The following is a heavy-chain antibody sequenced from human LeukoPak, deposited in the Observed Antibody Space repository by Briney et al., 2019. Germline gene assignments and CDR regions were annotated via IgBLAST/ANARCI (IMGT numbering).Heavy chain of an antibody. CDR2: ISDNGFNT. CDR3: ARIVSGAVDY. V-gene: IGHV3-23*01. J-gene: IGHJ4*02. Sequence: HPGGSLRLSCAASGXTFSSYAMTWVRQAPGKGLEWVSSISDNGFNTYYAESVKGRFTISRDDSKNTLYLQMISLRAEDTALYYCARIVSGAVDYWGQGTLVTVSS. CDR1: GXTFSSYA. D-gene: IGHD3-10*01.